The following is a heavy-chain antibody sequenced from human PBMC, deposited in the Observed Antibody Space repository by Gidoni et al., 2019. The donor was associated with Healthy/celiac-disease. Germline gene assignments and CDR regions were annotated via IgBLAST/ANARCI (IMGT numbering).Heavy chain of an antibody. V-gene: IGHV3-33*01. CDR3: ARDFRTAMVQDY. J-gene: IGHJ4*02. CDR1: GFTFSSYG. CDR2: IWYDGSNK. D-gene: IGHD5-18*01. Sequence: QVRLVQSGGGVVQPGRSLRLSCAASGFTFSSYGMHWVREAPGKGLEWVAVIWYDGSNKYYADSVKGRFTISRDNSKNTLYLQMNSLRAEDTAVYYCARDFRTAMVQDYWGQGTLVTVSS.